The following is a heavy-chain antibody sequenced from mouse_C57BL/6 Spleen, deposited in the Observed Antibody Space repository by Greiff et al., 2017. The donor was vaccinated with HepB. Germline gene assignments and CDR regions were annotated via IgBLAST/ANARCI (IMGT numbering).Heavy chain of an antibody. CDR2: IWSDGST. D-gene: IGHD2-3*01. V-gene: IGHV2-6-1*01. CDR1: GFSLTSYG. CDR3: ARHLDGYDYFDY. Sequence: VHLVESGPGLVAPSQSLSITCTVSGFSLTSYGVHWVRQPPGKGLEWLVVIWSDGSTTYNSALKSRLSISKDNSKSQVFLKMNSLQTDDNAMYYCARHLDGYDYFDYWGQGTTLTVSS. J-gene: IGHJ2*01.